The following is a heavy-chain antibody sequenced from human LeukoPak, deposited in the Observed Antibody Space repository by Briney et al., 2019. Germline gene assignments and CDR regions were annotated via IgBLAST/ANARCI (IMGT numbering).Heavy chain of an antibody. V-gene: IGHV3-7*01. CDR1: GFTFSSYW. J-gene: IGHJ6*03. CDR3: ARSRLNYYYYYMDV. Sequence: GGSLRLSCAASGFTFSSYWMSWVRQAPGKGLGWVANIKQDGSEKYYVDSVKGRFTISRDNAKNSLYLQMNSLRAEDTAVYYCARSRLNYYYYYMDVWGKGTTVTVSS. CDR2: IKQDGSEK.